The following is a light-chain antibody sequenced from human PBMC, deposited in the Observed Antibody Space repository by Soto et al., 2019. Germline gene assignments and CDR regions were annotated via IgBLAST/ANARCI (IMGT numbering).Light chain of an antibody. Sequence: QSVLPQPPSVSGAPGQRVTISCTGSSSNIGAGYDVHWYQQLPGTAPKLLIYRNSNRPSGVPDRFSGSKSGTAASLAITGLQTEYEADYYCQSYDSSLSGSVFGGGTKLTVL. J-gene: IGLJ3*02. CDR3: QSYDSSLSGSV. V-gene: IGLV1-40*01. CDR1: SSNIGAGYD. CDR2: RNS.